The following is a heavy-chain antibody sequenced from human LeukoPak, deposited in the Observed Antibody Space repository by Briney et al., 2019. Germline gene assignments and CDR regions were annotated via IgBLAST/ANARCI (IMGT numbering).Heavy chain of an antibody. CDR1: GGSISSYY. V-gene: IGHV4-59*01. J-gene: IGHJ4*02. Sequence: SSETLSLTCTVSGGSISSYYWSWIRQPPGKGLEWIGYIYYSGSTNYNPSLKSRVTISVDTSKNQFSLKLSSVAAADTAVYYCARSAGIAVAGTIDYWGQGTLVTVSS. CDR2: IYYSGST. CDR3: ARSAGIAVAGTIDY. D-gene: IGHD6-19*01.